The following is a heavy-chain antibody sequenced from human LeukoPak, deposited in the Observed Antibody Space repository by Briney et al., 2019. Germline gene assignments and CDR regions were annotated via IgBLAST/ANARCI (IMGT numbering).Heavy chain of an antibody. Sequence: PETLSLTCAVYGGSFSGYYWSWIRQPPGKGLEWIGEINHSGSTNYNPSLKSRVTISVDTSKNQFSLKLSSVTAADTAVYYCARGRGIAAAGTSLDYWGQGTLVTVSS. CDR2: INHSGST. CDR3: ARGRGIAAAGTSLDY. CDR1: GGSFSGYY. J-gene: IGHJ4*02. V-gene: IGHV4-34*01. D-gene: IGHD6-13*01.